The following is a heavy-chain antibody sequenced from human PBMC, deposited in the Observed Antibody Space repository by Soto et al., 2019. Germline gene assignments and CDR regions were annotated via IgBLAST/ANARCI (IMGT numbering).Heavy chain of an antibody. CDR2: ISYDGSNK. V-gene: IGHV3-30*03. D-gene: IGHD3-9*01. CDR3: AVDYDILTGYHRYYYYYGMDV. CDR1: GFTFSSYG. J-gene: IGHJ6*02. Sequence: GGSLRLSCAASGFTFSSYGMHWVRQAPGKGLEWVAVISYDGSNKYYADSVKGRFTISRDNSKNTLYLQMNSLRAEDTAVYYCAVDYDILTGYHRYYYYYGMDVWRQGTTVTVSS.